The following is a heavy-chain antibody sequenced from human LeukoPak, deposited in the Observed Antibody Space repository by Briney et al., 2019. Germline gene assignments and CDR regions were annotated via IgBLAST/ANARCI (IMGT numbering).Heavy chain of an antibody. CDR2: ISSSSSYI. J-gene: IGHJ4*02. CDR3: ARGPFMVRGVIAY. CDR1: GFTFSSYS. Sequence: GGSLRLSCAASGFTFSSYSMNWVRQAPGKGLEWVSSISSSSSYIYYADSVKGRFTISRDNAKNSLYLQMNSLRAEDTVVYYCARGPFMVRGVIAYWGQGTLVTVSS. V-gene: IGHV3-21*01. D-gene: IGHD3-10*01.